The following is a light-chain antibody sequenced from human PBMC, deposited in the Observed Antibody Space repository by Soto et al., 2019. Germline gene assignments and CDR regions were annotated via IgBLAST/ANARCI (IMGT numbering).Light chain of an antibody. J-gene: IGKJ1*01. Sequence: DLQMTQYPSTLSASFGDRVTITCRASQSCRNSLAWYQQKAGKAPTLLIYDASTLQSGVPSRFSGSGSGTEFSLTISSLQPEDFATYYCLCYITYPWTFGQGTNV. V-gene: IGKV1-5*01. CDR3: LCYITYPWT. CDR1: QSCRNS. CDR2: DAS.